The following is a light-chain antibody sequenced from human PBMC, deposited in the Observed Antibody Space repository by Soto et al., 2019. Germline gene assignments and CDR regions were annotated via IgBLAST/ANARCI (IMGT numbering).Light chain of an antibody. J-gene: IGLJ2*01. CDR1: SGDLGAYNF. V-gene: IGLV2-14*03. CDR3: TSLTTSTTSL. Sequence: QSALTQPASVSGSPGQSITISCTGTSGDLGAYNFVSWYQQHPVKAPKLMLYDVNIRPSGVSNRFSGSKSGNTASLTISGLQAEDEDEYYCTSLTTSTTSLFGGGTKLTVL. CDR2: DVN.